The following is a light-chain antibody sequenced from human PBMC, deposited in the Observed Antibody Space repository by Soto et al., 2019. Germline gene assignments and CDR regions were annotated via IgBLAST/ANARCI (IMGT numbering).Light chain of an antibody. CDR2: EVS. CDR1: SSDVAAYNF. CDR3: ASLTTTNFV. Sequence: QSALTQPASVSGSPGQSITISCTGTSSDVAAYNFVSWYQHHPDKAPKLMISEVSNRPSGVSDRFSGSKSRNTASLTISGLQSEDEADNYCASLTTTNFVFGTGTKLTVL. J-gene: IGLJ1*01. V-gene: IGLV2-14*01.